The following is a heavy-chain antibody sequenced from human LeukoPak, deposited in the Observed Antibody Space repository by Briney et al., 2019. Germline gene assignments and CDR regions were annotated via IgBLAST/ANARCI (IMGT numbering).Heavy chain of an antibody. Sequence: GGSLRLSCAASGFTFSSYWMHWVRQAPGKGLVWVSRINSDGSSTSYADSVKGRFTISRDNAKNTLYLQMNSLRAEDTAVYYCARDGNRDYDSSGYYCTGPNYWGQGTLVTVSS. D-gene: IGHD3-22*01. V-gene: IGHV3-74*01. CDR1: GFTFSSYW. J-gene: IGHJ4*02. CDR3: ARDGNRDYDSSGYYCTGPNY. CDR2: INSDGSST.